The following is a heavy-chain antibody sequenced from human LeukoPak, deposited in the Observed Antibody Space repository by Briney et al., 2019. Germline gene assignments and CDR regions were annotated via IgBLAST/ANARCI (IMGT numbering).Heavy chain of an antibody. CDR1: GFTFSSYD. V-gene: IGHV3-23*01. CDR2: IGGSGGST. Sequence: PGGSLRLPCAVSGFTFSSYDMSWVRQAPGKGLEWVSDIGGSGGSTYYADSVKGRFTISRDNSKNTLYLQMNSLRAEDSAVYYCAKEKHYDILFIDCWGQGALVTVSS. CDR3: AKEKHYDILFIDC. J-gene: IGHJ4*02. D-gene: IGHD3-9*01.